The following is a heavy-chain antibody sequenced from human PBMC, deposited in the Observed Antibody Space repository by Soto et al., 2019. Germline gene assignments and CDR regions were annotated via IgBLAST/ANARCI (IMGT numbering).Heavy chain of an antibody. CDR2: IIPIQGRA. D-gene: IGHD2-21*01. V-gene: IGHV1-69*02. Sequence: QVQLVQSGAEVKKPGSSVKVSCEASGGSFMSYTFTWVRQAPGQGLEWVGRIIPIQGRANYALKLQDRVTITADRSTKTAYMELRSLRPEDTAVYYCAKSLLFVDHAYMDVWGKGTTVTVSS. CDR3: AKSLLFVDHAYMDV. J-gene: IGHJ6*03. CDR1: GGSFMSYT.